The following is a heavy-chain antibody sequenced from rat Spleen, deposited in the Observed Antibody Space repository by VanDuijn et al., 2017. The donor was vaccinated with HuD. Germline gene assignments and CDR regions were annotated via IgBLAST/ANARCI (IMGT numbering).Heavy chain of an antibody. J-gene: IGHJ4*01. CDR2: ISSGGTT. D-gene: IGHD1-12*03. V-gene: IGHV2-6*01. Sequence: QVQLKESGPDLVQPSQTLSLTCTVSGFSLSNYGVSWVRQPPGKGLEWIAAISSGGTTYYNSVFKSRLSISRDTSKSQVFLKMNSLETEDTATYYCARDRGITMMVPLMDAWGQGASVTVSS. CDR1: GFSLSNYG. CDR3: ARDRGITMMVPLMDA.